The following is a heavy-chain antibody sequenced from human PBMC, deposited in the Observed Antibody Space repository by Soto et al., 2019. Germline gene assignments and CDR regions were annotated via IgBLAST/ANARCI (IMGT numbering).Heavy chain of an antibody. Sequence: SVKVSCKASGCTFSSYAISWVRQAPGQGLEWMGGIIPIFGTANYAQKFQGRVTITADESTSTAYMELSSLRSEDTAVYYCAMTYYYDSSGYIIFDYWGQGTLVTVSS. V-gene: IGHV1-69*13. CDR3: AMTYYYDSSGYIIFDY. D-gene: IGHD3-22*01. CDR1: GCTFSSYA. J-gene: IGHJ4*02. CDR2: IIPIFGTA.